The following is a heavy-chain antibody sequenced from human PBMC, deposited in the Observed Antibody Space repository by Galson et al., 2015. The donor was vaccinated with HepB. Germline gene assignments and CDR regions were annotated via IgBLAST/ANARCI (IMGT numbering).Heavy chain of an antibody. D-gene: IGHD5-18*01. CDR2: IYSSTTT. J-gene: IGHJ6*02. CDR1: GFTVSGNY. Sequence: SLRLSCAPSGFTVSGNYMSWVRQAPGKGLEWVSLIYSSTTTYYADSVKGRFTISRDNSKNALYLQMNSLRAEDTAVYYCARDQGDGYVNYYYYHGMDVWGQGTTVTVSS. V-gene: IGHV3-66*03. CDR3: ARDQGDGYVNYYYYHGMDV.